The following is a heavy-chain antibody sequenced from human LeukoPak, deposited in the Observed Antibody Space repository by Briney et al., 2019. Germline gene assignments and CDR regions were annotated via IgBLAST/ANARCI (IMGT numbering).Heavy chain of an antibody. J-gene: IGHJ4*02. V-gene: IGHV4-31*03. Sequence: PSETLSLTCTVSGGSISSGGYYWSWIRQHPGTGLEWIGYIYYSGSTYYNPSLKSRVTISVDTSKNQFSLKLSSVTAADTAVYYCASRDTATGLDWGQGTLVTVSS. CDR1: GGSISSGGYY. CDR2: IYYSGST. D-gene: IGHD5-18*01. CDR3: ASRDTATGLD.